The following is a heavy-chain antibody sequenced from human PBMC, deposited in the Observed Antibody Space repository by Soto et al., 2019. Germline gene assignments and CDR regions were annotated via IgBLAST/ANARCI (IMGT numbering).Heavy chain of an antibody. Sequence: GASVKVSCKASGFTFTSSAMQWVRQARGQRLEWMGWINAGNGNTKYSQKFQGRVTITRDTSASTAYMELSSLRSEDTAVYYCARGGRYCSSTSCYLFYYYGMDVWG. V-gene: IGHV1-3*01. D-gene: IGHD2-2*01. CDR1: GFTFTSSA. J-gene: IGHJ6*02. CDR2: INAGNGNT. CDR3: ARGGRYCSSTSCYLFYYYGMDV.